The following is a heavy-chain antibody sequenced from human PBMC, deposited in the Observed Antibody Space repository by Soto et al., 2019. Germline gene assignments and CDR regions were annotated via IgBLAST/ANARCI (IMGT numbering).Heavy chain of an antibody. CDR2: INHSGST. J-gene: IGHJ4*02. CDR1: GGSFSGYY. V-gene: IGHV4-34*01. Sequence: SETRSLPCAVYGGSFSGYYWSWIRQPPGKGLEWIGEINHSGSTNYNPSLKSRVTISADTSKNQFSLKLSSVTAADTAVYYCARESVWYYDFWSGYYRVFDYWGQGTLVTVSS. CDR3: ARESVWYYDFWSGYYRVFDY. D-gene: IGHD3-3*01.